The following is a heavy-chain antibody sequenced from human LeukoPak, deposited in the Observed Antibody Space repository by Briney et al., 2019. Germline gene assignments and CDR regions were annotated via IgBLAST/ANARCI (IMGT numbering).Heavy chain of an antibody. J-gene: IGHJ6*02. Sequence: SETLSLTCAVSGGSISSSNWWSWVRQPPGKGLEWIGEIYHSGSTNYNPSLKSRVTISVDKSKNQFSLKLSSVTAADTAVYYCARDLAGYSSSWFQPYAMDVWGQGTTVTVS. CDR2: IYHSGST. CDR3: ARDLAGYSSSWFQPYAMDV. CDR1: GGSISSSNW. V-gene: IGHV4-4*02. D-gene: IGHD6-13*01.